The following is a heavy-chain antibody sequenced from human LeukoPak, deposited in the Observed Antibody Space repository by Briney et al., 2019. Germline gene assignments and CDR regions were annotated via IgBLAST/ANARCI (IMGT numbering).Heavy chain of an antibody. J-gene: IGHJ3*02. CDR1: GYPISGGYY. Sequence: SETLSLSCTVSGYPISGGYYWGWIRQPPGKGLEWIGSIYHSGGTYYNPSLKSRVTMSVDTSKNQFSLKLSSVTAADTAVYYCARNYYDSKAFDIWGQGTMVTVSS. CDR3: ARNYYDSKAFDI. D-gene: IGHD3-22*01. V-gene: IGHV4-38-2*02. CDR2: IYHSGGT.